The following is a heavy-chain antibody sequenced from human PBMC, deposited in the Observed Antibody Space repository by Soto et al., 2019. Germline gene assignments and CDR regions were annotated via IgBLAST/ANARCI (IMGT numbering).Heavy chain of an antibody. J-gene: IGHJ6*03. CDR1: GGSISSSSYY. CDR2: IYYSGST. D-gene: IGHD2-8*01. V-gene: IGHV4-39*01. Sequence: SETLSLTCTVSGGSISSSSYYWGWIRQPPGKGLEWIGSIYYSGSTYYNPSLKSRVTISVDTSKNQFSLKLSSVTAADTAVYYCARRAGVSDYYYYYMDVWGKGTTVTVSS. CDR3: ARRAGVSDYYYYYMDV.